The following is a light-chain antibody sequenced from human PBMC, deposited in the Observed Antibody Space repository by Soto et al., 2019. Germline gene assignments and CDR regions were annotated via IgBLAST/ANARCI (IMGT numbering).Light chain of an antibody. J-gene: IGKJ4*01. CDR1: QGISSW. V-gene: IGKV1-12*01. CDR2: AAS. Sequence: DIQMTQSPSSVSASVGDRVTITCRASQGISSWLAWYQQKPGKAPKLLIYAASSLQSGVPSRFSCSGSGSECSLTVCSLQPEYFATDYCQQAQTIPVTFGEGTQAEIK. CDR3: QQAQTIPVT.